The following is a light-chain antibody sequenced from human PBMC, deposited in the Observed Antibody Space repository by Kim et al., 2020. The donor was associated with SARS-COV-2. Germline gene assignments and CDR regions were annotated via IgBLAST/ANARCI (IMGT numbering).Light chain of an antibody. V-gene: IGKV4-1*01. CDR2: WAS. J-gene: IGKJ2*01. CDR3: QQYYNLPYT. CDR1: ESVLYSSDNKNY. Sequence: RATINCKSSESVLYSSDNKNYLAWYQQKPGQAQKLLIYWASTRESGVPDRISGSGYGTDFTLTISSLQAEDVAFYYCQQYYNLPYTFGRGTKLEI.